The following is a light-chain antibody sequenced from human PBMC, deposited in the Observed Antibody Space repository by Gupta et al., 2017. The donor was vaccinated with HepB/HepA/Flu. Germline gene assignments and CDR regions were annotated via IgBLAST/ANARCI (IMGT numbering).Light chain of an antibody. CDR3: QQSKSYPLT. Sequence: DIQMTQFPSTLSASVGDRVTITCRASQSIDIWLAWYQQKTGKAPNLLIYKASTLQSGVPSRFSGGRSGTEFTLTISILQPDDFGTYYCQQSKSYPLTFGGGTKVEI. J-gene: IGKJ4*01. CDR1: QSIDIW. CDR2: KAS. V-gene: IGKV1-5*03.